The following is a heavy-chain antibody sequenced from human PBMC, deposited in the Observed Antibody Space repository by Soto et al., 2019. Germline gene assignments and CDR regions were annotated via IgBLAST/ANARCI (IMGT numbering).Heavy chain of an antibody. CDR2: ISGSGGST. J-gene: IGHJ6*02. CDR1: GFTFSSYA. D-gene: IGHD3-9*01. Sequence: GGSLRLSCAASGFTFSSYAMSWVRQAPGKGLEWVSAISGSGGSTYYADSVKGRFTISRDNSKNTLYLQMNSLRAEDTAVYYCAKRSGRNYDILTGYYRWQYYYYGMDVWGQGTTVTVSS. CDR3: AKRSGRNYDILTGYYRWQYYYYGMDV. V-gene: IGHV3-23*01.